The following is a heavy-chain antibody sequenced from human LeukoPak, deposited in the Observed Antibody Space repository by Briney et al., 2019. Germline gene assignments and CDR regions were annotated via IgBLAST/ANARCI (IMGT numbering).Heavy chain of an antibody. D-gene: IGHD2-2*01. J-gene: IGHJ5*02. CDR2: ISGSGGST. Sequence: PGGSLRLSCAASGFTFSRYAMSWVRQAPGKGLEWVSAISGSGGSTYYADSVKGRFTISRDNSKNTLYLQMNSLRAEDTAVYYCAKGYCSSTSCDWFDPWGQGTLVTVSS. CDR1: GFTFSRYA. CDR3: AKGYCSSTSCDWFDP. V-gene: IGHV3-23*01.